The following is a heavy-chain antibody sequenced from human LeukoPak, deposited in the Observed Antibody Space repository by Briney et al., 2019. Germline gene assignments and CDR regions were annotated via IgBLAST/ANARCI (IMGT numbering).Heavy chain of an antibody. CDR2: IYHSGST. J-gene: IGHJ4*02. D-gene: IGHD3-22*01. CDR3: ARVPGGYYYDSSGYYIFDY. V-gene: IGHV4-38-2*02. Sequence: SETLSLTCTVSGYSISSGYYWGWIRQPPGKGLEWIGSIYHSGSTYYNPSLKSRVTISVDTSKNQFSLKLSSVTAADTAEYYCARVPGGYYYDSSGYYIFDYWGQGTLVTVSS. CDR1: GYSISSGYY.